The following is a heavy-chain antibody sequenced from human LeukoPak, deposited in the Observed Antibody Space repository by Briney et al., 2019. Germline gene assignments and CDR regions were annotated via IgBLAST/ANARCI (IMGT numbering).Heavy chain of an antibody. CDR1: GFTSSSYW. D-gene: IGHD1-14*01. J-gene: IGHJ4*02. CDR3: AKGLYDPHNPYFDY. CDR2: IKQDGSEK. Sequence: GGSLRLSCAASGFTSSSYWMSWVRQAPGKGPEWVANIKQDGSEKNYVDSVKGRFTISRDNAKNSLYLQMNSLRAEDTALYYCAKGLYDPHNPYFDYWGQGTLVTVSS. V-gene: IGHV3-7*03.